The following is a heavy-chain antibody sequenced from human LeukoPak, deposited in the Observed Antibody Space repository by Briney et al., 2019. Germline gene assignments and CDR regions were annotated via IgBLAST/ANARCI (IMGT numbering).Heavy chain of an antibody. CDR3: GRFFSYGQTYYLDY. J-gene: IGHJ4*02. D-gene: IGHD5-18*01. CDR1: GYTFTGYY. Sequence: ASVKVSCKASGYTFTGYYIHWVRQAPGQGLEWMGWINPNSADTNYAQKFQGRVTMTRDTSISTAYMELSSLRSDDTAVYYCGRFFSYGQTYYLDYWGQGTLVTVPS. CDR2: INPNSADT. V-gene: IGHV1-2*02.